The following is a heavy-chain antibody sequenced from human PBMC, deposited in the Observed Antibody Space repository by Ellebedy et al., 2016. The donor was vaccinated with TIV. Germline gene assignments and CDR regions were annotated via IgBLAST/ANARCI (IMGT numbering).Heavy chain of an antibody. J-gene: IGHJ5*02. D-gene: IGHD2-8*01. CDR2: SSANGDT. CDR1: GFTFSVYG. Sequence: GESLKISCAASGFTFSVYGINWVRQAPGKGLEWVSLSSANGDTFYADSLKGRFTVSRDNSKNTLHLQMNSLRVEDTARYYCAKGVYETWGQGTQVTVSP. V-gene: IGHV3-23*01. CDR3: AKGVYET.